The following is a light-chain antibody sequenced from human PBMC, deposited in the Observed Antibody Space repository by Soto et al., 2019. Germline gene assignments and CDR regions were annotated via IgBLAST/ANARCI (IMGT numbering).Light chain of an antibody. CDR1: SSDVGAYNY. CDR2: DVS. V-gene: IGLV2-14*03. CDR3: SSYTSSSTVV. J-gene: IGLJ2*01. Sequence: QSALTQPASVSGSPGQSITISCTGTSSDVGAYNYVSWYQHHPGKAPKLLIYDVSHRPSGVSNRFSGSKSGNTASLTISGLQAEDEGDYYCSSYTSSSTVVFGGGTKLTVL.